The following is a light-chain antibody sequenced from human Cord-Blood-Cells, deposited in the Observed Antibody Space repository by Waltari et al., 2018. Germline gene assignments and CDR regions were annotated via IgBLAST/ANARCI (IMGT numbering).Light chain of an antibody. CDR2: EGS. CDR1: SSDVGSYNI. J-gene: IGLJ2*01. CDR3: CSYAGSVV. Sequence: QSALTQPASVSGSPGQSITISCTGTSSDVGSYNIVSWYQQHPGKAPKLMIYEGSKRPSWVSNRFSGSKSGNTASLTISGLQAEDEADYYCCSYAGSVVFGGGTKLTIL. V-gene: IGLV2-23*01.